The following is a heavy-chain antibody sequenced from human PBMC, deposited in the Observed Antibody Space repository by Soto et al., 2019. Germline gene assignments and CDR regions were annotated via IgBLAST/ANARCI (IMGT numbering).Heavy chain of an antibody. V-gene: IGHV3-23*01. Sequence: GGSLRLSCAASGFTFSSYAMSWVRQAPGKGLEWVSAISGSGGSTYYADSVKGRFTISRDNSKNTLYLQMNSLRAEDTAVYYCAKDPLLKQMAALRNPDAFDIWGQGTMVTVSS. CDR2: ISGSGGST. CDR1: GFTFSSYA. CDR3: AKDPLLKQMAALRNPDAFDI. J-gene: IGHJ3*02. D-gene: IGHD2-8*01.